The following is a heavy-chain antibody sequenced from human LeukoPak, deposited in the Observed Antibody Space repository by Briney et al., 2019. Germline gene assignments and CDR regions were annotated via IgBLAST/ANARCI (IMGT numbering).Heavy chain of an antibody. J-gene: IGHJ4*02. V-gene: IGHV3-33*06. CDR2: VWDDGSSQ. CDR3: SKNQWNPDY. CDR1: GFTFSSYG. Sequence: GGSLRLSCAASGFTFSSYGMHWVRQAPGKGLEWVAVVWDDGSSQNYADSVKGRFTISRDNSKNMLYLQMNSLRAEDTAVYYCSKNQWNPDYWGQGTLVSVSS. D-gene: IGHD6-19*01.